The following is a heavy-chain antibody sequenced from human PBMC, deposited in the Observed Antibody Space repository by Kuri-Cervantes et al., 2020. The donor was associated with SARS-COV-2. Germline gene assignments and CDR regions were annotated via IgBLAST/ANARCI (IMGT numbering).Heavy chain of an antibody. CDR1: GFTFSSYG. CDR3: AKGELLWFGEQQSGGMDV. Sequence: LSLTCAASGFTFSSYGMHWVRQAPGKGLEWVAVIWYDGSNKYYADSVKGRFTISRDNSKNTLYLQMNSLRAEDTAVYYCAKGELLWFGEQQSGGMDVWGQGTTVTVSS. J-gene: IGHJ6*02. D-gene: IGHD3-10*01. CDR2: IWYDGSNK. V-gene: IGHV3-33*06.